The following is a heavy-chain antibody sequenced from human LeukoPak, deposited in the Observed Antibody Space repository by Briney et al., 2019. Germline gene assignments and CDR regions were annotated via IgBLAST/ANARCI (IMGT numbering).Heavy chain of an antibody. Sequence: GGSLRLSCAASGFTFSTYTMNWVRQAPGKGLEWVSSISSIGSTIYYADSVNGRFTISRDNAKNSLYLQMNSLRVEDTAVYYCAKDGSSSGWCRSNWFDPWGQGTLVTVSS. CDR3: AKDGSSSGWCRSNWFDP. V-gene: IGHV3-48*01. J-gene: IGHJ5*02. D-gene: IGHD6-19*01. CDR2: ISSIGSTI. CDR1: GFTFSTYT.